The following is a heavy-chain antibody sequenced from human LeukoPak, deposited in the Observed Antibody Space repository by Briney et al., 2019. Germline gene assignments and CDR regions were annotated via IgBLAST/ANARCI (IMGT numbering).Heavy chain of an antibody. V-gene: IGHV3-13*01. CDR3: TRELRGIASHYHGTDV. D-gene: IGHD6-6*01. Sequence: PGGSLRLSCVASGFSFSTYDMYWVRQAAGRGLEWVSALGTNGDSYYLGSVKGRFTISRDDGKNSLYLQMNSLGVEDTAVYYCTRELRGIASHYHGTDVWSQGTTVTVSS. CDR1: GFSFSTYD. J-gene: IGHJ6*02. CDR2: LGTNGDS.